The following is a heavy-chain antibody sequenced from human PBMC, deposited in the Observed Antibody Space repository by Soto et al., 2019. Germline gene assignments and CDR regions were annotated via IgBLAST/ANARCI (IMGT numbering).Heavy chain of an antibody. J-gene: IGHJ5*02. CDR3: VKNSGWFNT. Sequence: PGGSLRLSCAASGFTFSSYGMHWVRQAPGEGLEWVSTIDGSGGITYYADSVEGRFTISRDNSRNTVYLQMNSLRGDDTALYYCVKNSGWFNTWGQGALVTVSS. D-gene: IGHD3-10*01. V-gene: IGHV3-23*01. CDR2: IDGSGGIT. CDR1: GFTFSSYG.